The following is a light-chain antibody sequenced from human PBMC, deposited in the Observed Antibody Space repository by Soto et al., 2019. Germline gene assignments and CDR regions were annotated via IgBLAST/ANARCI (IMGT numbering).Light chain of an antibody. CDR1: SSDVGSYNL. CDR3: CSYAGPKV. J-gene: IGLJ1*01. Sequence: QSVLTQPASVSGSPGQSITISCTGTSSDVGSYNLVSWYQQHPGKAPKLMIYEGSKRPSGVSNRFSGSKSGNTASLTISGLQAEAEADYYCCSYAGPKVFGTGTKLTVL. CDR2: EGS. V-gene: IGLV2-23*01.